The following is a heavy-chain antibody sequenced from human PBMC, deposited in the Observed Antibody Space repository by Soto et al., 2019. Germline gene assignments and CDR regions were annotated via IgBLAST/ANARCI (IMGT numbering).Heavy chain of an antibody. V-gene: IGHV4-31*03. CDR1: GGSISSGGYY. J-gene: IGHJ4*02. CDR3: ARWYCSGGSCSFDY. Sequence: QVQLQESGPGLVKPSQTLSLTCTVSGGSISSGGYYWSWIRQHPGQGLEWIGYIYYSGSTYYNPSLKSRVTIAVDTSKNQSSLKLSSVTAADTAVYYCARWYCSGGSCSFDYWGQGTLVTVSS. D-gene: IGHD2-15*01. CDR2: IYYSGST.